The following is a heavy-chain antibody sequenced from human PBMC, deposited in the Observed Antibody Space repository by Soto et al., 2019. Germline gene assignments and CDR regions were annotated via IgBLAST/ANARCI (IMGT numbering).Heavy chain of an antibody. J-gene: IGHJ4*02. Sequence: QITLKESGPTLVKPTQTLTLTCTFSGFSLSTSGVGVGWIRQPPGKALEWLALIYWDDDKRYSPSLKSRLTITKDTSKNQVVLTMTNMDPVDTATYYCAHRPDNWGFNGWYYFDYWGQGTLVTVSS. CDR1: GFSLSTSGVG. D-gene: IGHD7-27*01. CDR3: AHRPDNWGFNGWYYFDY. CDR2: IYWDDDK. V-gene: IGHV2-5*02.